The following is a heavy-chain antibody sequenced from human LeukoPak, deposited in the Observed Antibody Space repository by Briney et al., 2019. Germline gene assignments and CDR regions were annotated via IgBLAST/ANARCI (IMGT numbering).Heavy chain of an antibody. CDR3: ARKYYYGSGSYNNDAFDI. J-gene: IGHJ3*02. V-gene: IGHV4-4*07. Sequence: PSETLSLTCTVSGGSISSYYWSWIRQPAGKGLEWIGRIYTSGSTNYNPSLKSRVTMSVDTSKNQFSLKLSSVTAADTAVYYCARKYYYGSGSYNNDAFDIWGQGTMVTVSS. CDR2: IYTSGST. D-gene: IGHD3-10*01. CDR1: GGSISSYY.